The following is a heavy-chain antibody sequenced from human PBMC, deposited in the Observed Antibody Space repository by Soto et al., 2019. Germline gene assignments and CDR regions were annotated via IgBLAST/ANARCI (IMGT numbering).Heavy chain of an antibody. CDR3: ARAIGDLPGYNIDDHYGLGV. Sequence: QVQLVQSGAEVKKPGSSVKVSCKASGGSFSTFAFGWVRQAPGQGLEWMGGIVPMFGTTDYAQRFEGRVTFTADDSTSTDYMELSSLTSEDTAVYYCARAIGDLPGYNIDDHYGLGVWGQGTTVTVSS. CDR2: IVPMFGTT. CDR1: GGSFSTFA. D-gene: IGHD5-12*01. V-gene: IGHV1-69*01. J-gene: IGHJ6*02.